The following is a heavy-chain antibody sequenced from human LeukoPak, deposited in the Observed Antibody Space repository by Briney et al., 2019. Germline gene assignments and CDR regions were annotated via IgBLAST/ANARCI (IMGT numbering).Heavy chain of an antibody. J-gene: IGHJ4*02. D-gene: IGHD3-16*01. V-gene: IGHV3-30*02. CDR3: AKDKIWGEDYFDY. CDR1: GFIFSNYG. Sequence: GGSLRLSCAASGFIFSNYGMHWVRQTPGKGLEWVAFIRYDATNKYYADSVRGRFTMSRDNSKNTLYLQMNSLGVEDTAVYYCAKDKIWGEDYFDYWGQGTLVTVSS. CDR2: IRYDATNK.